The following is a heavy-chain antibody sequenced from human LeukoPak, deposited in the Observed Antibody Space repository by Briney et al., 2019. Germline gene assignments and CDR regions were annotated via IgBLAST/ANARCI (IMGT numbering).Heavy chain of an antibody. CDR1: GFTFSSYW. D-gene: IGHD3-10*01. J-gene: IGHJ3*02. Sequence: GGSLRLACADSGFTFSSYWMSWVRQAPGKGLEWVANIKQDGSEKYYVDSVKGRFTISRDNAKNSLYLQMNSLRAEDTAVYYCASGGHYYGSGRNAFDIWGQGTMVTVSS. CDR3: ASGGHYYGSGRNAFDI. V-gene: IGHV3-7*01. CDR2: IKQDGSEK.